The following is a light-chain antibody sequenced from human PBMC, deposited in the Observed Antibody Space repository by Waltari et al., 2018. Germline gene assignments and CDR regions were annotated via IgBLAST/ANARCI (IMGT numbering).Light chain of an antibody. Sequence: EIVMIQSPGTLSVSPGESATLSCRASQSVSNNVAWYQQTPGRAPRLLIYAAFSTSTNIPPRFAGSGSGTEFSLTISSLQSEDFAVYYCQQYHEWPYTFGQGTTVEIK. J-gene: IGKJ2*01. CDR2: AAF. CDR3: QQYHEWPYT. V-gene: IGKV3-15*01. CDR1: QSVSNN.